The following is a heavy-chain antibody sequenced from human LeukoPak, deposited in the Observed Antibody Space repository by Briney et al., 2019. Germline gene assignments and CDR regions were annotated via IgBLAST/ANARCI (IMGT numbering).Heavy chain of an antibody. J-gene: IGHJ6*03. CDR3: AKAADQYYYYYFYYMDV. CDR2: ISFDGSSK. Sequence: HPGGSLRLSCAASGFTFSAYGMHWVRQAPGKGLEWVAVISFDGSSKDYAESVRGRFTVSRDNSKNTLYLQMNSLRVEDTAVYYCAKAADQYYYYYFYYMDVWGKGTTVTVSS. V-gene: IGHV3-30*18. CDR1: GFTFSAYG. D-gene: IGHD2-2*01.